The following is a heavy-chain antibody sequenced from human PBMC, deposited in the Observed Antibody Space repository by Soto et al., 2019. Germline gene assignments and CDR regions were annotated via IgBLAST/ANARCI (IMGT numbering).Heavy chain of an antibody. V-gene: IGHV3-9*01. D-gene: IGHD3-16*02. CDR3: AKDMAQAFHLGELSFDY. Sequence: EVQLVESGGGLVQPGRSLRLSCAASGFTFDDYAMHWVRQAPGKGLEWVSGISWNSGSIGYADSVKGRFTISRDNAKNSLDLQMNSLRAEDTALYYCAKDMAQAFHLGELSFDYWGQGTLVTVSS. CDR1: GFTFDDYA. J-gene: IGHJ4*02. CDR2: ISWNSGSI.